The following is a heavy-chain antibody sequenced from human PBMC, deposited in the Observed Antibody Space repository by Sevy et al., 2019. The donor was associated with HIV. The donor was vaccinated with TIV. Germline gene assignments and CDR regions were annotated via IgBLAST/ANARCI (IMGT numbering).Heavy chain of an antibody. V-gene: IGHV1-18*01. D-gene: IGHD2-15*01. J-gene: IGHJ4*02. CDR3: ARAYCGGGSCYSLAY. Sequence: ASVKVSCKASGYTFTSYRVSWVRQAPGQGLEWMGWIGAHNGDTHNAQKFQGRVTMSTDTPTSTAYMDLRSPRYDETAVYYGARAYCGGGSCYSLAYWGQGTLVTVSS. CDR1: GYTFTSYR. CDR2: IGAHNGDT.